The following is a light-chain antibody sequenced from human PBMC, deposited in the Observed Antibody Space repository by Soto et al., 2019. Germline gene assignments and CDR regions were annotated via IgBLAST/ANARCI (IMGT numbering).Light chain of an antibody. CDR3: AAWDDSLSGSWV. CDR1: SSNIGSNY. CDR2: RNG. V-gene: IGLV1-47*01. J-gene: IGLJ3*02. Sequence: QSVLTQPPSASGTPGQRVTISCSGSSSNIGSNYVYWYQQLPGTAPKLLIYRNGQRPSGVPDRFYGSKSGTSASLAIRGLRSEDEADYYCAAWDDSLSGSWVFGGGTQLTVL.